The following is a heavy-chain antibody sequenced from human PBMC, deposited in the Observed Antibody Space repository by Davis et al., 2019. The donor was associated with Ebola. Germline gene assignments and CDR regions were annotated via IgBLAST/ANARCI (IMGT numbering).Heavy chain of an antibody. V-gene: IGHV3-30*02. D-gene: IGHD2-15*01. Sequence: GGSLRLSCAASGFTFSSYSMNWVRQTPGKGLEWVAFIWFDGRNAHYIDSVKGRFTISRDNSKNTLYLQMNSLRPEDTAVYYCAKDPGGHSGESDYWGQGTLVTVSS. CDR1: GFTFSSYS. J-gene: IGHJ4*02. CDR3: AKDPGGHSGESDY. CDR2: IWFDGRNA.